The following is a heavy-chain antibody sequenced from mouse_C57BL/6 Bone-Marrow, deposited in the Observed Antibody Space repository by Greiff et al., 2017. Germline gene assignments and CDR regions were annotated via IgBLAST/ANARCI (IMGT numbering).Heavy chain of an antibody. V-gene: IGHV14-2*01. CDR2: IDPEDGET. D-gene: IGHD1-1*01. CDR3: TRSLIYYGTNY. CDR1: GFNIKDYY. Sequence: EVKLMESGAELVKPGASVKLSCTASGFNIKDYYIHWVKQRTEQGLEWIGRIDPEDGETKYAPKFQDKATITADTSSNTAYLQISSLTSEDAAVYYCTRSLIYYGTNYWGQGTTLTVSS. J-gene: IGHJ2*01.